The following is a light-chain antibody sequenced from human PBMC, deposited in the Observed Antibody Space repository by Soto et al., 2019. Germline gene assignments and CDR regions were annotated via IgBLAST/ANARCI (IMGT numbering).Light chain of an antibody. V-gene: IGLV1-44*01. CDR2: SSD. Sequence: QAVVTQPPSASGNPGQRVTISCSGTRSNIGSHAVNWYQQLPGTAPKRLIFSSDLRPSGVPDRFSGSKSGTSASLAISGLQSEDEADYSCAAWDDSLNAVVFGGGTKLTVL. CDR1: RSNIGSHA. J-gene: IGLJ2*01. CDR3: AAWDDSLNAVV.